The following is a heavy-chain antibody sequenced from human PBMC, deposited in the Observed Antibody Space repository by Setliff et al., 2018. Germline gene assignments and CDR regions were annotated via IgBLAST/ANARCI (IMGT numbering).Heavy chain of an antibody. CDR3: ARTCSGSGCYAGLES. D-gene: IGHD2-15*01. Sequence: GGSLRLSCSASGFIFSDPYMDWVRQAPGKGLEWVAVIWDDGGNKYHADSVKGRFTISRDNSKNTLYLQMNSLRPEDTAVYYCARTCSGSGCYAGLESWGQGTPVTVSS. CDR1: GFIFSDPY. V-gene: IGHV3-33*08. J-gene: IGHJ4*02. CDR2: IWDDGGNK.